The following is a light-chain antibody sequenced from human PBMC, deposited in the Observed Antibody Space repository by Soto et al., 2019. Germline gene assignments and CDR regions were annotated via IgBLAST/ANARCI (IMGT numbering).Light chain of an antibody. CDR2: DAS. J-gene: IGKJ1*01. CDR1: QGISSY. Sequence: DIQLTQSPSFLSASVGYRVTITCRASQGISSYLAWYQQKPGKAXKLXIYDASNLQSGVPSRLSGSGSGTEFTLTISSLQPDDFATYYCQQYNISSRTFGQGAKGGYQ. V-gene: IGKV1-9*01. CDR3: QQYNISSRT.